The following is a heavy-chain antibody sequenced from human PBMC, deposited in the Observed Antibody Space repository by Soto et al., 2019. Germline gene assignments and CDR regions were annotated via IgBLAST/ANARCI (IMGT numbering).Heavy chain of an antibody. CDR3: EREMGDSHSPFGS. V-gene: IGHV5-51*01. Sequence: GDALNISCKCSGYNFDRYWISLVRLMPGKGLEWMGIIYPADSDTRYSPSFQGQVTMSADKSISTAYLQWSSLKASDTAIYYCEREMGDSHSPFGSWGKGTMVTVSS. D-gene: IGHD5-12*01. CDR1: GYNFDRYW. CDR2: IYPADSDT. J-gene: IGHJ4*02.